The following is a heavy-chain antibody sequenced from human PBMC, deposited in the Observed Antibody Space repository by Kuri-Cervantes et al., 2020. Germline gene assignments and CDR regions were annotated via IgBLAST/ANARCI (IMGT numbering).Heavy chain of an antibody. Sequence: GESLKISCAASGFTFSDYAMGWVRQAPGKGLEWVSSISGSIAVTYYAESVKGRFTISRDNSKSTLYLQMTSLRAEDTAVYYCARGESFTVVIPFDPWGQGTRVTVSS. CDR2: ISGSIAVT. J-gene: IGHJ5*02. CDR3: ARGESFTVVIPFDP. V-gene: IGHV3-23*01. CDR1: GFTFSDYA. D-gene: IGHD3-22*01.